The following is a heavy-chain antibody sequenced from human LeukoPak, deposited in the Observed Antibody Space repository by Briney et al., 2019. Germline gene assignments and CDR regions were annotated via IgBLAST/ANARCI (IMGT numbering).Heavy chain of an antibody. D-gene: IGHD4-11*01. V-gene: IGHV1-2*02. CDR3: ARDKDDYGNLSFDY. CDR1: GYIFTDNY. CDR2: INPNSGGT. J-gene: IGHJ4*02. Sequence: VSVKVSCKASGYIFTDNYIHWVRQAPGQGLEWMGWINPNSGGTNYAQKFQGRVTMTRDTSISTAYMELSRLRSDDTAVYYCARDKDDYGNLSFDYWGQGTLVTVSS.